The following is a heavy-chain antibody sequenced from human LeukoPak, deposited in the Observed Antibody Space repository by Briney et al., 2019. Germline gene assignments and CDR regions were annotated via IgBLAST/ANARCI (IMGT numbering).Heavy chain of an antibody. CDR1: GGSISSSSYY. Sequence: SETLSLTCTVSGGSISSSSYYWGWIRQPPGKGLEWIGSIYYSGSTYYNPSLKSRVTISVDTSKNQFSLKLSSVTAADTAVYYCARDQGSSWYDNNWFDPWGQGTLVTVSS. D-gene: IGHD6-13*01. CDR2: IYYSGST. J-gene: IGHJ5*02. V-gene: IGHV4-39*07. CDR3: ARDQGSSWYDNNWFDP.